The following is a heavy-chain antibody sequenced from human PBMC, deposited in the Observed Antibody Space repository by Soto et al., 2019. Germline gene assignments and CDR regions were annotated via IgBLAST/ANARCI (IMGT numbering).Heavy chain of an antibody. CDR2: IYPGDSDT. CDR3: ARQLGGSYTPTYYFDY. Sequence: GESLKISCKGSGYSFTSYWIGWVRQMPGKGLEWMGFIYPGDSDTRYSPSFQGQVTISADKSISTAYLQWSSLKASDTAMYYCARQLGGSYTPTYYFDYWGQGTLVTVSS. V-gene: IGHV5-51*01. CDR1: GYSFTSYW. J-gene: IGHJ4*02. D-gene: IGHD1-26*01.